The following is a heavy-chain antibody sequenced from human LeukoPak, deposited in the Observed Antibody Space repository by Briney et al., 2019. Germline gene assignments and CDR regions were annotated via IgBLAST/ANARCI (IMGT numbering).Heavy chain of an antibody. D-gene: IGHD4-23*01. J-gene: IGHJ3*02. CDR1: GYTLTNYV. CDR2: INTNTGNP. CDR3: ANFYRGNSYHAFDI. Sequence: GASVKVSCKASGYTLTNYVMSWVRQAPGQGLEWMGWINTNTGNPTYAQGFTGRFVFSLDTSVSTAYLQISSLKAEDTAVYYCANFYRGNSYHAFDIWGQGTMVTVSS. V-gene: IGHV7-4-1*02.